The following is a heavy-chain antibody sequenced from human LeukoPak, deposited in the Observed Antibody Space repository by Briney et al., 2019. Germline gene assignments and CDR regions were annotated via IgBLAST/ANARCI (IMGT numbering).Heavy chain of an antibody. J-gene: IGHJ6*03. V-gene: IGHV4-39*07. D-gene: IGHD5-18*01. CDR2: IYYNGTT. CDR3: ARALGGRERGYSYGYFYYYYMDV. CDR1: GDSISSSNYY. Sequence: PSETLSLTCTVSGDSISSSNYYWGWIRQPPGKGLQWLGSIYYNGTTYYNPSLKSRVTISVDTSKNQFSLKLSSVTAADTAVYYCARALGGRERGYSYGYFYYYYMDVWGKGTTVTVSS.